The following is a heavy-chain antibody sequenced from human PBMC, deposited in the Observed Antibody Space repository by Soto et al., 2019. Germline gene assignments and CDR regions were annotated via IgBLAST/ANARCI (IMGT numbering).Heavy chain of an antibody. J-gene: IGHJ3*02. V-gene: IGHV1-46*01. CDR1: GYTFTSYY. CDR3: ATSFLRVDAFDI. CDR2: INPSGGST. Sequence: QVQLVQSGAEVKKPGASVKVSCKASGYTFTSYYMHWVRQAPGQGLEWMGIINPSGGSTSYAQKFQGRVTMTRDTSTSTVYMELSSLRSEDTAVYYCATSFLRVDAFDIWGQGTMVTVSS.